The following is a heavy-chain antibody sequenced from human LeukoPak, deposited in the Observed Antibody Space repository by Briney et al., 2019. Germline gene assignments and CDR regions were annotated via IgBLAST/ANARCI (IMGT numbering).Heavy chain of an antibody. D-gene: IGHD4-11*01. J-gene: IGHJ5*02. Sequence: GGSLRLSFSASGFPFSRYTVNWVRQAPGKGLEWVSSLIGSSTHIYYAPSVKGRFTISSDNAKNSLFLQLKSLRTDDTVVYDCARCSSKSSFDPWGQGTLVTVSS. CDR3: ARCSSKSSFDP. CDR2: LIGSSTHI. CDR1: GFPFSRYT. V-gene: IGHV3-21*01.